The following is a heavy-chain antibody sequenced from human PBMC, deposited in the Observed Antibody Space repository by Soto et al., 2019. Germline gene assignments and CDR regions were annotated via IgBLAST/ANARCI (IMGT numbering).Heavy chain of an antibody. D-gene: IGHD6-13*01. Sequence: ASVKVSCKASGYTFTNYSMHWVRQAPGQRLEWMGWINAGNGNTKYSQKFQGRVTITRDTSASTAYMELSSLTSEDTAVFYCARGSSWYGEIDYWGQGTLVTVSS. CDR1: GYTFTNYS. CDR2: INAGNGNT. CDR3: ARGSSWYGEIDY. J-gene: IGHJ4*02. V-gene: IGHV1-3*01.